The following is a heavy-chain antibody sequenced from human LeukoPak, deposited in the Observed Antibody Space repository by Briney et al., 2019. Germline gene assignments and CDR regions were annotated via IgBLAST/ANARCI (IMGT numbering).Heavy chain of an antibody. CDR3: ARDSLAVAGMSSY. Sequence: ASVKVSCKASGYSFTAYYMHWVRQAPGQGLEWMGWISAYNGNTNYAQKLQGRVTMTTDTSTSTAYMELRSLRSDDTAVYYCARDSLAVAGMSSYWGQGTLVSVSS. CDR1: GYSFTAYY. CDR2: ISAYNGNT. V-gene: IGHV1-18*04. D-gene: IGHD6-19*01. J-gene: IGHJ4*02.